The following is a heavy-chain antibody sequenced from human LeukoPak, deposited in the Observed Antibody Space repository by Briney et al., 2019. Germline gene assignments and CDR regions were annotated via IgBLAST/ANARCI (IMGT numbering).Heavy chain of an antibody. CDR2: ISYDGSNK. D-gene: IGHD2-2*01. V-gene: IGHV3-30*04. Sequence: QSGGSLRLSCAASGFTFSSYAMHWVRQAPGKGLEWVAVISYDGSNKYYADSVKGRFTISRDNSRNTLYLQMNSLRAEDTAVYYCAGDQYGYWGQGTLVTVSS. CDR1: GFTFSSYA. CDR3: AGDQYGY. J-gene: IGHJ4*02.